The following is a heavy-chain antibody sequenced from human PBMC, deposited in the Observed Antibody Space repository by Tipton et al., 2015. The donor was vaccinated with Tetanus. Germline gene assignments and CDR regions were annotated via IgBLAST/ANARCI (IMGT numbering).Heavy chain of an antibody. CDR3: ARWGDASGSTNLYAFDI. D-gene: IGHD3-10*01. V-gene: IGHV4-61*01. Sequence: TLSLTCTVSGGSISSGTFHWNWIRQVPGKGLEWIGYTHHSGNTKYNPSLSGRVTTSVDTSKNQFSLKISSLTAADTAVYYCARWGDASGSTNLYAFDIWGQGTMVSVSS. CDR1: GGSISSGTFH. CDR2: THHSGNT. J-gene: IGHJ3*02.